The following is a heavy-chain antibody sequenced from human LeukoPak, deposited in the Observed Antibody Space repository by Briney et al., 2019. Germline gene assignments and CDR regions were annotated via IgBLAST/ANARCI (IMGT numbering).Heavy chain of an antibody. V-gene: IGHV1-69*13. CDR2: IIPIFGTA. CDR1: GYTFTSYY. Sequence: SVKVSCKASGYTFTSYYMHWVRQAPGQGLEWMGGIIPIFGTANYAQRLQGRVTITADESTSTAYMELSSLRSEDTAVYYCANGALEICSSTTCYLDYWGQGTLVTVSS. J-gene: IGHJ4*02. D-gene: IGHD2-2*01. CDR3: ANGALEICSSTTCYLDY.